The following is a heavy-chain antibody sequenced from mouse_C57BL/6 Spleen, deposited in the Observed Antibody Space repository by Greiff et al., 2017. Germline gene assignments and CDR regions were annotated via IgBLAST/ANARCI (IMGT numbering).Heavy chain of an antibody. CDR3: ARLGSSSWYFDV. J-gene: IGHJ1*03. CDR1: GFTFSSYG. V-gene: IGHV5-6*01. Sequence: EVMLVESGGDLVKPGGSLKLSCAASGFTFSSYGMSWVRQTPDKRLEWVATISSGGSYTYYTHSVKGRSTISRDNANNTLYLQLSSLKSEDTAMYYCARLGSSSWYFDVWGTGTTVTVSS. CDR2: ISSGGSYT. D-gene: IGHD1-1*01.